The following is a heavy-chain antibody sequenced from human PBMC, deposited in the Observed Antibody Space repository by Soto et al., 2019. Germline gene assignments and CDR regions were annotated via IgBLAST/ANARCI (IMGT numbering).Heavy chain of an antibody. J-gene: IGHJ3*02. D-gene: IGHD3-9*01. CDR3: ARGPYYDILTGYSAAFDI. CDR2: INHRGSA. Sequence: SETLSLTCAVYVGSFSGYAWSWIRQPPGKGLERIGEINHRGSANYNPSLKSRVTISVDTSKNQFSHKLRSETAADTALYYCARGPYYDILTGYSAAFDIWGQGTMVS. CDR1: VGSFSGYA. V-gene: IGHV4-34*01.